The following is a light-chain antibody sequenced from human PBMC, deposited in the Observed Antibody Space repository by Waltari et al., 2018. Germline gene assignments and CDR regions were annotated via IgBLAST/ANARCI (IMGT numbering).Light chain of an antibody. Sequence: DIQMTQSPSSLSASVGDSVTITCRASQNINNYLNWYQQKPGKAPTLLIYSASGLQNGVPSRFSASGFGTDFALTISSLQAEDVADYYCQQYNDAPLTFGGGTKLEIK. V-gene: IGKV1-39*01. CDR1: QNINNY. CDR3: QQYNDAPLT. CDR2: SAS. J-gene: IGKJ4*01.